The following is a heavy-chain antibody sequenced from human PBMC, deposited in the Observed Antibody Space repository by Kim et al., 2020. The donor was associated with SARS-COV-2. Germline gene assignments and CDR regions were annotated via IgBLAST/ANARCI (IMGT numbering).Heavy chain of an antibody. CDR1: RYTFISYD. V-gene: IGHV1-8*01. Sequence: ASVKVSCKASRYTFISYDINWLRQATGQGLEWMGWMNPNSGNTGYAQKFQGRVAMTKNTSISTAYMELSSLRSEETAVYYCVGDPTWNYDTRPYYFDYWGQGTQVTVSS. J-gene: IGHJ4*02. CDR3: VGDPTWNYDTRPYYFDY. CDR2: MNPNSGNT. D-gene: IGHD1-7*01.